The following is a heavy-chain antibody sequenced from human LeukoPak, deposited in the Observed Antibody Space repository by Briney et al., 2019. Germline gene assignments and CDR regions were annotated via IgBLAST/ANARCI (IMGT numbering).Heavy chain of an antibody. V-gene: IGHV1-69*13. D-gene: IGHD3-22*01. J-gene: IGHJ3*02. Sequence: SVKVSCKASGGTFSSYAISWVRQAPGQGLEWMGGIIPIFGTANYAQKFQGRVTITADESTSTAYMELSSLRSEDTAVYYCARESRYYYDSSGTYLSPPGDAFDIWGQGTMVTVSS. CDR1: GGTFSSYA. CDR2: IIPIFGTA. CDR3: ARESRYYYDSSGTYLSPPGDAFDI.